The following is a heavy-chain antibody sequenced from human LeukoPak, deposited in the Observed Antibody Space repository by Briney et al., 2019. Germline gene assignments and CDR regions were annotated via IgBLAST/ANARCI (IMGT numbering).Heavy chain of an antibody. CDR3: ARRTPQRALDN. CDR2: IGFSGSPI. V-gene: IGHV3-11*01. D-gene: IGHD5-24*01. Sequence: GGSLRLSCAAYGFTFSDYYMSWIRQAPGKGLEWISSIGFSGSPIYYADSVKGRFTISRDNAKNSLFLQMNSVGAEDTAVYYCARRTPQRALDNWGQGILVTVSS. J-gene: IGHJ4*02. CDR1: GFTFSDYY.